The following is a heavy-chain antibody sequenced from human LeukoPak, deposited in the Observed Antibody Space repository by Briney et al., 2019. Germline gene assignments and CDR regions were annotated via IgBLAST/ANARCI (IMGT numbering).Heavy chain of an antibody. CDR2: IDPGGGST. Sequence: ASVKVSCKASGYAFANYLVHWVRQAPGQGLEWMGRIDPGGGSTDYAQKFRDRVTLTRDKSTSMAYMEVISLTSEDTAVYYCARKSNSGWYGAFDYWGQGTLVTVSS. J-gene: IGHJ4*02. V-gene: IGHV1-46*01. D-gene: IGHD6-19*01. CDR3: ARKSNSGWYGAFDY. CDR1: GYAFANYL.